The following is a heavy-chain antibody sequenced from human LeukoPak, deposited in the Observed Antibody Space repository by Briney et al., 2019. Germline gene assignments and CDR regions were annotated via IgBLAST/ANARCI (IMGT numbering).Heavy chain of an antibody. D-gene: IGHD1-26*01. Sequence: GESLKISCKGSGYSFKNYWIAWVRQMPGKGLEWVGIIHPGDSDTRYSPSFQGQVTISADKSITTAYLQWSSLKASDTAMYYCGRHQHSGSYGAFDIWGQGTMVTVSS. CDR1: GYSFKNYW. CDR3: GRHQHSGSYGAFDI. V-gene: IGHV5-51*01. CDR2: IHPGDSDT. J-gene: IGHJ3*02.